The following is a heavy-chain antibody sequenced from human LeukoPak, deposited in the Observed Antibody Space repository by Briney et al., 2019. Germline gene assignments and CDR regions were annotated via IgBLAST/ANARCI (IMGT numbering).Heavy chain of an antibody. Sequence: GGSLRLSCAASGFTFDDYGMSWVRQAPGKGLEWVSGINWNGGSTGYADSVKGRFTISRDNAKNSLYLQMNSLRAEDTALYYCARVGDSSGYYYHAFDIWGQGTMVTVSS. J-gene: IGHJ3*02. CDR2: INWNGGST. CDR3: ARVGDSSGYYYHAFDI. V-gene: IGHV3-20*04. D-gene: IGHD3-22*01. CDR1: GFTFDDYG.